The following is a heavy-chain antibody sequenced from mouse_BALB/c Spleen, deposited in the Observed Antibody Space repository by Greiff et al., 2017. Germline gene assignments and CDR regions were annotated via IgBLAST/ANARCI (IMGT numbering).Heavy chain of an antibody. CDR3: ARADGYSAWFAY. J-gene: IGHJ3*01. V-gene: IGHV2-9*02. D-gene: IGHD2-3*01. CDR1: GFSLTSYG. Sequence: VKLVESGPGLVAPSQSLSITCTVSGFSLTSYGVHWVRQPPGKGLEWLGVIWAGGSTNYNSALMSRLSISKDNSKSQVFLKMNSLQTDDTAMYYCARADGYSAWFAYWGQGTLVTVSA. CDR2: IWAGGST.